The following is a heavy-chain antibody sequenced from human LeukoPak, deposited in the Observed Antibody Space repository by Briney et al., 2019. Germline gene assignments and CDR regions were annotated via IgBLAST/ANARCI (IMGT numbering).Heavy chain of an antibody. D-gene: IGHD3-10*01. J-gene: IGHJ2*01. CDR1: GFTFSRFW. V-gene: IGHV3-7*01. Sequence: GGSLRLSCAASGFTFSRFWMSWVRQAPGKGLEWVASIKEDGSAKYYVDSVKDRFTISRDNAKNSLYLQMNSLRAEDTAVYYCTKVRAYDDSGNPYWHFDLWGRGTLVTVSS. CDR2: IKEDGSAK. CDR3: TKVRAYDDSGNPYWHFDL.